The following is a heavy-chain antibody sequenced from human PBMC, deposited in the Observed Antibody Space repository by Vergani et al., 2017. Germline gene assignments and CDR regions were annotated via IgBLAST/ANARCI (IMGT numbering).Heavy chain of an antibody. CDR1: GFTFSSYE. CDR3: AREEVVVPAAPTRTKIDY. CDR2: ISSSGSTI. J-gene: IGHJ4*02. Sequence: EVQLVESGGGLVQPGGSLRLSCAASGFTFSSYEMNWVRQAPGKGLEWVSYISSSGSTIYYADSVKGRFTISRDNAKNSLYLQMNSLRAEDTAVYYCAREEVVVPAAPTRTKIDYWGQGTLVTVSS. D-gene: IGHD2-2*01. V-gene: IGHV3-48*03.